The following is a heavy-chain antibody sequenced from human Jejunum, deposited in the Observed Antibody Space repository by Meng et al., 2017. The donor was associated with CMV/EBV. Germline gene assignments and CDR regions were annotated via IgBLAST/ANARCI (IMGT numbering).Heavy chain of an antibody. J-gene: IGHJ5*02. CDR1: GYPFSRYS. Sequence: QVQLVQSGSELKKPGASVKVSCGASGYPFSRYSMHWVRQAPGQGLEWMGWINTDTGKPTYAQGFTGRFVFSLDTSVRTAYLQISSLKAEDTAVYYCARDRGSSGWSNWFDPWGQGPLVTVYS. D-gene: IGHD6-13*01. CDR3: ARDRGSSGWSNWFDP. CDR2: INTDTGKP. V-gene: IGHV7-4-1*02.